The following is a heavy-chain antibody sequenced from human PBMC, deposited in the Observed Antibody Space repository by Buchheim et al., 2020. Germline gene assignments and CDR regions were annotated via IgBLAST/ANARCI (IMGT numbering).Heavy chain of an antibody. J-gene: IGHJ5*02. CDR2: IYYGGST. D-gene: IGHD2-2*02. CDR3: ARERVYCSSASCYNLNWFDP. CDR1: GGSISSGDYY. Sequence: QVQLQESGPGLVKPSQTLSLTCTVSGGSISSGDYYWSWIRQPPGKGLEWIGYIYYGGSTYYNPSLKSRLTLSVDPSKNQFYLKLTSVTAADTAVYYCARERVYCSSASCYNLNWFDPWGQGTL. V-gene: IGHV4-30-4*01.